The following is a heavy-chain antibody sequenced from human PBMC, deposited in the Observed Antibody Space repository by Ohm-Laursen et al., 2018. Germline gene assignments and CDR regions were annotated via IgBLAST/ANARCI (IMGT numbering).Heavy chain of an antibody. Sequence: SETLSLTCTVSGGSISSYYWSWIRQPAGKGLEWIGRIYTSGSTNYNPSLKSRVTMSVDTSKNQFSLKLSSVTAADTAVYYCARGYSSGWPSWFDPWGQGTLVTVSS. CDR1: GGSISSYY. CDR3: ARGYSSGWPSWFDP. D-gene: IGHD6-19*01. J-gene: IGHJ5*02. V-gene: IGHV4-4*07. CDR2: IYTSGST.